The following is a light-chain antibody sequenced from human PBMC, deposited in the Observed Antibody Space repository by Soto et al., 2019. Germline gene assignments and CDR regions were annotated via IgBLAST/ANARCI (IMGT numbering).Light chain of an antibody. Sequence: QPVLTQSPSASASLGASVKLTCTLSSGHSNYAIAWHQQQPEKGPRYLMKVNSGGSHIKGDGIPDRFSGSSSGAERYLFISSLQSEDEAEYYCQTWGTGSAIVVFGGGTQLTVL. CDR3: QTWGTGSAIVV. J-gene: IGLJ7*01. CDR2: VNSGGSH. V-gene: IGLV4-69*01. CDR1: SGHSNYA.